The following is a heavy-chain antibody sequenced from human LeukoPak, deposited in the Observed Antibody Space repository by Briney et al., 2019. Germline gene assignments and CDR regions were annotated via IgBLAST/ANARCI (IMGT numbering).Heavy chain of an antibody. J-gene: IGHJ4*02. D-gene: IGHD6-13*01. CDR2: ISGSGGST. CDR1: GFTFSSYA. Sequence: PGGSLRLSCAASGFTFSSYATSWVRQAPGKGLEWVSAISGSGGSTYYADSVKGRFTISRDNSKNTLYLQMNSLRAEDTAVYYCAKDLVRSWLIDFDYWGQGTLVTVSS. V-gene: IGHV3-23*01. CDR3: AKDLVRSWLIDFDY.